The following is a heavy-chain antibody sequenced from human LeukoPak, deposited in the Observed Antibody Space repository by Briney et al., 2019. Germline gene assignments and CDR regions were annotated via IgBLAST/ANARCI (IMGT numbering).Heavy chain of an antibody. Sequence: GASVKVSCKASGYTFTSNDINWVRQAPGQGLEWMGWISAYNGNTNYAQKLQGRVTMTTDTSTSTAYMELRSLRSDDTAVYYCARSTCSGGSCYGYYYYYMDVWGKGTTVTVSS. CDR2: ISAYNGNT. CDR1: GYTFTSND. D-gene: IGHD2-15*01. J-gene: IGHJ6*03. V-gene: IGHV1-18*01. CDR3: ARSTCSGGSCYGYYYYYMDV.